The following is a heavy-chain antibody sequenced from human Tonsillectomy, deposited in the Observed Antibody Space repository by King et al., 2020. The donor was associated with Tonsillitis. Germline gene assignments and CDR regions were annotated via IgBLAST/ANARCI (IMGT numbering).Heavy chain of an antibody. Sequence: EVQLVESGGGWVQPGGSLKLSCAASGLTFSGSAIHWVRQASGKGLEWVGRILSKGNSYATAYGAPVKGRFTISRDDSKNMEYLQLNSRKIDDTAVYYCTRQASYPEVVAFDIWGQGTMVTVSA. CDR3: TRQASYPEVVAFDI. J-gene: IGHJ3*02. D-gene: IGHD1-14*01. V-gene: IGHV3-73*01. CDR2: ILSKGNSYAT. CDR1: GLTFSGSA.